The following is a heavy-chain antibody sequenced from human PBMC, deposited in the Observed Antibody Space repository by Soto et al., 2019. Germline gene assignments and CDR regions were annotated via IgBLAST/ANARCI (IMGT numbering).Heavy chain of an antibody. J-gene: IGHJ4*02. Sequence: GGSLRLSCAASGFIFTRYSMNWVRQAPGKGLEWVSSISSTTNYIYYGDSMRGRFTISRDNAKNSLYLEMNSLRAEDTAVYYCARESEDLTSNFDYWGQGTLVTVSS. CDR1: GFIFTRYS. CDR2: ISSTTNYI. V-gene: IGHV3-21*06. CDR3: ARESEDLTSNFDY.